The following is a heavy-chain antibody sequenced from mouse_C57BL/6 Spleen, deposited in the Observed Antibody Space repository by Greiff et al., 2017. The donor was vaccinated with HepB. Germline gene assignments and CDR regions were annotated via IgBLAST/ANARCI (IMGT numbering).Heavy chain of an antibody. CDR1: GYTFTSYW. V-gene: IGHV1-55*01. J-gene: IGHJ4*01. CDR2: IYPGSGST. Sequence: VQLQQSGAELVKPGASVKMSCKASGYTFTSYWITWVKQRPGQGLEWIGDIYPGSGSTNYNEKFKSKATLTVDTSSSTAYMQLSSLTSEDSAVYYCARTLEGFYYAMDYWGQGTSVTVSS. CDR3: ARTLEGFYYAMDY.